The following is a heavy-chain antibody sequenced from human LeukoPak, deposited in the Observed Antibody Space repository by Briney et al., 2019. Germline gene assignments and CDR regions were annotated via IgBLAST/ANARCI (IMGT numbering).Heavy chain of an antibody. Sequence: PGGSLRRYCAASGFTVNTYARSWVRRAPGNGLEWVSALSGSGGSTYYADSVRGRFTISRDNSKNTLYLQMNSLRAEDTAVYYCAKDRRIAAFVLETHAFDIWGHGTIVSVSS. CDR3: AKDRRIAAFVLETHAFDI. J-gene: IGHJ3*02. CDR1: GFTVNTYA. V-gene: IGHV3-23*01. D-gene: IGHD6-13*01. CDR2: LSGSGGST.